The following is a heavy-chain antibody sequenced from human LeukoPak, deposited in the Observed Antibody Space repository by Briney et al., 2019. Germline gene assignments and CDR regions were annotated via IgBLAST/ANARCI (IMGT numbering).Heavy chain of an antibody. Sequence: ASVKVSCKASGYTFTGYYMHWVRQAPGQGLEWMGWINPNSGGTNYAQKFQGWVTMTRDTSISTAYMELSRLRSDDTAVYYCARSYYYDSSGYYGYDYWGQGTLVTVSS. CDR3: ARSYYYDSSGYYGYDY. CDR1: GYTFTGYY. CDR2: INPNSGGT. V-gene: IGHV1-2*04. D-gene: IGHD3-22*01. J-gene: IGHJ4*02.